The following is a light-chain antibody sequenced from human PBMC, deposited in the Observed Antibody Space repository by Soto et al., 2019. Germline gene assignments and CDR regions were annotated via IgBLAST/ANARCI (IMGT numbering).Light chain of an antibody. J-gene: IGLJ2*01. CDR3: GTWDSSLSAVV. V-gene: IGLV1-51*01. Sequence: QSVLTQPPSVSAAPGQKVTISCSGSSSNIGNKYVSWYQQLPGTAPKLLIYDNNKRPSGIPDRFSGSESGTSATLGITGLQTGDEADYYCGTWDSSLSAVVFGGGTKVTVL. CDR2: DNN. CDR1: SSNIGNKY.